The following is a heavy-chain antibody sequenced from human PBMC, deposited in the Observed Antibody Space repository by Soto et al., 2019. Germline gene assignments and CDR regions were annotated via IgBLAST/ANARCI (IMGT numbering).Heavy chain of an antibody. CDR2: ISWNSGSR. Sequence: GGSLRLSCAASGFTLDDYAMHWVRQAPGRGLEWVSGISWNSGSRGYADSVKGRFTISRDNAKNSLYLQMNSLRAEDTALYYCAKKGKKRYRTQRDYGMDVWGQGTTVTVSS. CDR1: GFTLDDYA. D-gene: IGHD3-16*02. J-gene: IGHJ6*02. V-gene: IGHV3-9*01. CDR3: AKKGKKRYRTQRDYGMDV.